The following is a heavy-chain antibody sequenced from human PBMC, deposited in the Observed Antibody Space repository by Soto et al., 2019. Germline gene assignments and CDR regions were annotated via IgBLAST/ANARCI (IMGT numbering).Heavy chain of an antibody. Sequence: QVQLVESGGGVVQPGRSLRLSCAASGFTFSNYGMHWVRQAPGKGLDWVAVILYDGSIAYYSESVKGRITMSRDNSENPVYLHMTSLRTADTAGYFCGRDWLWFGAYPIDDWGQGTLVTVSS. CDR2: ILYDGSIA. V-gene: IGHV3-30*03. J-gene: IGHJ4*02. D-gene: IGHD3-10*01. CDR1: GFTFSNYG. CDR3: GRDWLWFGAYPIDD.